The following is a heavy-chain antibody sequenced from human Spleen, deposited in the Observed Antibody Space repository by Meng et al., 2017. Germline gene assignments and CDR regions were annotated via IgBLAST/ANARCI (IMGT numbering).Heavy chain of an antibody. J-gene: IGHJ6*02. CDR2: IKDDGSEK. V-gene: IGHV3-7*01. Sequence: GESLKISCAASRFTFSNYWMTWVRQAPGRGLEWVANIKDDGSEKYYVDSVKGRFTISRDNAKNSVFLQMNRLRVEDTAMYYCARDENYGGQSVRGDVWGQGTTVTVSS. CDR3: ARDENYGGQSVRGDV. CDR1: RFTFSNYW. D-gene: IGHD4-23*01.